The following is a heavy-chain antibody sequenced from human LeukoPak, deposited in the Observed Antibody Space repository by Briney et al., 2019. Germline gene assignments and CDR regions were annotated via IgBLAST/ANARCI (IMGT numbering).Heavy chain of an antibody. CDR1: GFTFSNHW. V-gene: IGHV3-7*01. D-gene: IGHD1-7*01. CDR3: ARLMGTVTTYDY. J-gene: IGHJ4*02. CDR2: ITPDGSGD. Sequence: GGSLRLSCAASGFTFSNHWMRGVRQAPGKGLEGVASITPDGSGDYYMDSVKGRFTISRDNAENSLYLQMNSLGAEDTAVYYCARLMGTVTTYDYWGQGTLVTVSS.